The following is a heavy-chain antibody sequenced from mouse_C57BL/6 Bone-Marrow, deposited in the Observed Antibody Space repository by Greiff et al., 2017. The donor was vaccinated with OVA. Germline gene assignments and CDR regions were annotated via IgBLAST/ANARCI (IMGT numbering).Heavy chain of an antibody. CDR2: ISDGGSYT. Sequence: EVQVVESGGGLVKPGGSLKLSCAASGFTFSSYAMSWVRQTPEKRLEWVATISDGGSYTYYPDNVKGRFTISRDTAKNNLYLQMSHLKSEDTAMYYCASPPYAMDYWGQGTSVTVSS. V-gene: IGHV5-4*01. J-gene: IGHJ4*01. CDR3: ASPPYAMDY. CDR1: GFTFSSYA.